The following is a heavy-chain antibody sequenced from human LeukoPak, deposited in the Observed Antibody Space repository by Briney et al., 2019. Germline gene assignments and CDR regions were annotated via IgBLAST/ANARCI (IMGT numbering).Heavy chain of an antibody. CDR1: EFTFSSYA. D-gene: IGHD2-2*03. CDR2: ISGSGPYT. Sequence: GGSLRLSCAASEFTFSSYAMSWVRQAPGKGLEWVSGISGSGPYTFYTDSVKGRFTISRDSSKNTLYLQMNSLRAEDTALYYCAKHGYCSGISCFFDFWGQGTLVTVSS. V-gene: IGHV3-23*01. CDR3: AKHGYCSGISCFFDF. J-gene: IGHJ4*02.